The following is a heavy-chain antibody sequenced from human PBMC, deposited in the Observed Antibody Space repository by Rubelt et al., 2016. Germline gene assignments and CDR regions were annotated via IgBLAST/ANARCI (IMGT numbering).Heavy chain of an antibody. CDR3: AKGSRDYGGKLAY. D-gene: IGHD4-23*01. Sequence: EVQLVESGGGLVQPGGSLRLSCAASGFTFSSYAMSWVRQAPGKGLEWVSAISGSDTRAYYADSVKGQFTISRDNSKNTLYLQITSLRAEDTAVYYCAKGSRDYGGKLAYWGQGTLVTVSS. CDR2: ISGSDTRA. V-gene: IGHV3-23*04. J-gene: IGHJ4*02. CDR1: GFTFSSYA.